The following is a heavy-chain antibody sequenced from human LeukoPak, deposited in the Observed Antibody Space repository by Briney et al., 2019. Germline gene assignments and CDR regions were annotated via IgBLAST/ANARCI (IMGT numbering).Heavy chain of an antibody. D-gene: IGHD6-19*01. CDR2: ISSSGSTI. V-gene: IGHV3-48*04. CDR3: ARGGLSGWYYFDY. CDR1: GFTFSSFG. Sequence: GGTLRLSCGASGFTFSSFGMHWVRQAPGKGLEWVSYISSSGSTIYYADSVKGRFTIPRDNAKNSLYLQINSLRAEDTAVYYCARGGLSGWYYFDYWGQGNLVTVSS. J-gene: IGHJ4*02.